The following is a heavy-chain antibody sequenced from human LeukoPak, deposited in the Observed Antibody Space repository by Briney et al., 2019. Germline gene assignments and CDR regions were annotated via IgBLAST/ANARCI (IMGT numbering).Heavy chain of an antibody. D-gene: IGHD4-17*01. V-gene: IGHV4-59*01. J-gene: IGHJ6*03. CDR2: IYYSGST. Sequence: PSETLSLTCSVSGGSISSYYWNFIRQPPGKGLEWIGNIYYSGSTNYNPSLKSRVTISIDTSKNQFSLKLSSVTAADTAVYYCARGPRLRRDGYYYYYMDVWGKGTTVTISS. CDR1: GGSISSYY. CDR3: ARGPRLRRDGYYYYYMDV.